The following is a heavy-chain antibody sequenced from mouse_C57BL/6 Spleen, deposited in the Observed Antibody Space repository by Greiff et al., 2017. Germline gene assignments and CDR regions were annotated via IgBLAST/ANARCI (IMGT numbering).Heavy chain of an antibody. D-gene: IGHD1-1*01. J-gene: IGHJ4*01. CDR3: ERGGYYYGSSLYYYAMDY. V-gene: IGHV1-50*01. CDR1: GYTFTSSW. CDR2: IDPSDSYT. Sequence: QVQLQQSGAELVKPGASVKLSCKASGYTFTSSWMQWVKQRPGQGLEWIGDIDPSDSYTNYNQKFKGKATLTVDTSSSPAYMQLSSLTSEVSGVSSCERGGYYYGSSLYYYAMDYWGQGTSVTVSS.